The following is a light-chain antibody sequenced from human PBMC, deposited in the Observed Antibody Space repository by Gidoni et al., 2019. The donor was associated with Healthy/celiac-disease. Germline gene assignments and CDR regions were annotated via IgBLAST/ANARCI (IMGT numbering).Light chain of an antibody. Sequence: EIMLTQSPGTLSLSPGERATLSCMASQSVNRFYLAWYQQKPGKAPRLLIYGASSRATGIPDKFSSSGSGTDVSLTISRLQHEDFAVYYCQQYGRSPYTFGQGTNLEIK. CDR3: QQYGRSPYT. J-gene: IGKJ2*01. CDR2: GAS. CDR1: QSVNRFY. V-gene: IGKV3-20*01.